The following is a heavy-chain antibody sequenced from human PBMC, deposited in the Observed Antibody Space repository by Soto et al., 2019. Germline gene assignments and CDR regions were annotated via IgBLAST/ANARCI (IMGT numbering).Heavy chain of an antibody. V-gene: IGHV4-59*01. CDR2: IYYSGTT. D-gene: IGHD3-9*01. J-gene: IGHJ5*02. CDR3: ARDRLANWFDP. Sequence: SETLSLTCTVSGDSISTYYWNWIRQPPGKGLEWIGYIYYSGTTNYNPPLKSRVTMSVDTSKNQFSLKLSSVTAADTAVYYCARDRLANWFDPWGQRTLVTVSS. CDR1: GDSISTYY.